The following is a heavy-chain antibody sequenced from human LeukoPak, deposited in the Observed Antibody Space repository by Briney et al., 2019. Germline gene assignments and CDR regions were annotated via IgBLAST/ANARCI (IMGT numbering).Heavy chain of an antibody. V-gene: IGHV1-2*02. CDR2: VNPKSGGT. CDR3: ARDLSITMVRAPFY. D-gene: IGHD3-10*01. Sequence: AASVKVSCKASANTLTGYYMHWVRQAPGQGLEWMGWVNPKSGGTNYAQKFQGRVTMTRDTSISTAFMELSRLRSDDTAVYYCARDLSITMVRAPFYWGPGTPVTVSS. J-gene: IGHJ4*02. CDR1: ANTLTGYY.